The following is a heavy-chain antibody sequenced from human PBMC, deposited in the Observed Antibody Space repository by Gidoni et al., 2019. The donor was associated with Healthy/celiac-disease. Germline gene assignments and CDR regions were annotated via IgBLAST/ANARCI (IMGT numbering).Heavy chain of an antibody. CDR1: GGSFSGYY. J-gene: IGHJ4*02. V-gene: IGHV4-34*01. CDR3: ARVYGGNVYYFDY. CDR2: INHSGST. D-gene: IGHD2-15*01. Sequence: QVQLQQWGAGLLKPSETLSLTCAVYGGSFSGYYWSWIRQPPGKGLEWIGEINHSGSTNYNPSLKSRVTISVDTSKNQFSLKLSSVTAADTAVYYCARVYGGNVYYFDYWGQGTLVTVSS.